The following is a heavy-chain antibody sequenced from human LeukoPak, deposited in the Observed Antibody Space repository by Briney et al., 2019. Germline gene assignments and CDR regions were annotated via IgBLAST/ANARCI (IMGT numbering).Heavy chain of an antibody. D-gene: IGHD6-19*01. CDR1: GFTFSSYA. J-gene: IGHJ4*02. V-gene: IGHV3-30*18. CDR2: ISYDGSNK. Sequence: PGGSLRLSCAASGFTFSSYAMSWVRQAPGKGLEWVAVISYDGSNKYYADSVKGRFTISRDNSKNTLYLQMNSLRAEDTAVYYCAKEGIGAGTFPYYFDYWGQGTLVTVSS. CDR3: AKEGIGAGTFPYYFDY.